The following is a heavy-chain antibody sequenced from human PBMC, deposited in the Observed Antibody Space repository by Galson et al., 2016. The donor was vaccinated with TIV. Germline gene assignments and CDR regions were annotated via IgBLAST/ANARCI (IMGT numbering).Heavy chain of an antibody. CDR3: AKEQSCGGDCYLFDF. CDR1: GFTFDDYG. D-gene: IGHD2-21*02. V-gene: IGHV3-9*01. J-gene: IGHJ4*02. CDR2: ITWNSVGI. Sequence: SLRLSCAASGFTFDDYGMHWVRQPPGKGLEWVSGITWNSVGIDYADSVKGRFTIYRDNAKNSLYLQMNSLRPGDTALYYCAKEQSCGGDCYLFDFWGQGALVTVSS.